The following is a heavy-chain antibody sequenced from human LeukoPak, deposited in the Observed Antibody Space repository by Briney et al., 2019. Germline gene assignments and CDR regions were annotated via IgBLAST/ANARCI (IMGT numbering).Heavy chain of an antibody. V-gene: IGHV1-24*01. Sequence: ASVKVSCKVSGYTLTELSMHWVRQAPGKGLGWMGGFDPEDGETIYAQKFQGRVTMTRNTSISTAYMELSSLRSEDTAVYYCARPQGVYYDILTGRAYGMDVWGQGTTVTVSS. CDR1: GYTLTELS. CDR2: FDPEDGET. D-gene: IGHD3-9*01. J-gene: IGHJ6*02. CDR3: ARPQGVYYDILTGRAYGMDV.